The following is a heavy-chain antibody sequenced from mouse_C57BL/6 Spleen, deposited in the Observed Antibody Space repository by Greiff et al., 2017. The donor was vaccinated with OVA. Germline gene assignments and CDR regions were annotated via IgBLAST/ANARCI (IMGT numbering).Heavy chain of an antibody. CDR3: TRGDLYGSSYNY. V-gene: IGHV1-15*01. Sequence: VQLQQSGAELVRPGASVTLSCKASGYTFTDYEMHWVKQTPVHGLEWIGAIDPETGGTAYNQKFKGKAILTADKSSSTAYMELRSLTSEDSAVYYCTRGDLYGSSYNYWGQGTTLTVSS. CDR1: GYTFTDYE. J-gene: IGHJ2*01. D-gene: IGHD1-1*01. CDR2: IDPETGGT.